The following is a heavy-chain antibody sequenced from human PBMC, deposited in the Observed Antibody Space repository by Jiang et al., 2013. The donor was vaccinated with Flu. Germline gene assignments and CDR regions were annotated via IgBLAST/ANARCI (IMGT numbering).Heavy chain of an antibody. CDR1: GYTFTSYD. V-gene: IGHV1-8*01. Sequence: SGYTFTSYDINRVRQATGQGLEWMGWMNPNSGNTGYAQKFQGRVTMTRNTSISTAYMELSSLRSEDTAVYYCARDRNGGNTYYYYYGMDVWGQGTTVTVSS. J-gene: IGHJ6*02. CDR2: MNPNSGNT. D-gene: IGHD4-23*01. CDR3: ARDRNGGNTYYYYYGMDV.